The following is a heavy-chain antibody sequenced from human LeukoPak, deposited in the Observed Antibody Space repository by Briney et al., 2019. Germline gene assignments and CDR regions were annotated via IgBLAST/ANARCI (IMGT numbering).Heavy chain of an antibody. D-gene: IGHD2-15*01. V-gene: IGHV3-48*04. CDR2: ISRSGSTK. Sequence: GGSLRLSCAASGFTFSSYAMTWVRQAPGKGLEWVSSISRSGSTKYYADSVKGRFTISRDNAKNSLFLQMNSLRAEDTAVYYCARVLRYCSGGNCYSGGLGYMDVWGKGTTVTISS. CDR3: ARVLRYCSGGNCYSGGLGYMDV. J-gene: IGHJ6*03. CDR1: GFTFSSYA.